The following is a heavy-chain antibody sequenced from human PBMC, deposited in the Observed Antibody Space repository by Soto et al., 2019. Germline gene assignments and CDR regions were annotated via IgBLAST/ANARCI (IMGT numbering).Heavy chain of an antibody. CDR3: AKRRSRTNNWFGP. CDR1: GGAISSGGYY. CDR2: IHSSGST. V-gene: IGHV4-31*03. D-gene: IGHD1-26*01. J-gene: IGHJ5*02. Sequence: SETLSLTCTVSGGAISSGGYYWSWLRQHPGKGLEWIGYIHSSGSTYYNPSLKSRVMISVDRSKNQFSLSLNYVTAADTAVYYWAKRRSRTNNWFGPWGQGTLVTVSS.